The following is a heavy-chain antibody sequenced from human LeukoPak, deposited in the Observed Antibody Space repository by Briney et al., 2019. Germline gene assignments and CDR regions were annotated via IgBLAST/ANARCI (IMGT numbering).Heavy chain of an antibody. CDR2: IYTSGST. J-gene: IGHJ4*02. CDR1: GGSISSYY. V-gene: IGHV4-4*07. D-gene: IGHD2-8*02. Sequence: SETLSLTCTVSGGSISSYYWSWVRQPAGKGLEWIGRIYTSGSTNYNPSLKSRVTMSVDTSKNQFSLKLSSVTAADTAVYYCARDPFTSSSGLFDYWGQGTLVTVSS. CDR3: ARDPFTSSSGLFDY.